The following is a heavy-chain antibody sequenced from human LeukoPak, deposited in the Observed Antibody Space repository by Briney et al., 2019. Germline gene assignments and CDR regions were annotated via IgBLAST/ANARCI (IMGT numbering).Heavy chain of an antibody. CDR2: INWNGGNT. Sequence: GGSLRLSCAASGFTFDDYGMNWVRQAPGKGLEWVSAINWNGGNTDYADSVKGRFTISRDNAKNSLYLQMNSLRAEDTAVYYCARVIAVAGIRAFDYWGQGTLVTVSS. V-gene: IGHV3-20*04. J-gene: IGHJ4*02. D-gene: IGHD6-19*01. CDR3: ARVIAVAGIRAFDY. CDR1: GFTFDDYG.